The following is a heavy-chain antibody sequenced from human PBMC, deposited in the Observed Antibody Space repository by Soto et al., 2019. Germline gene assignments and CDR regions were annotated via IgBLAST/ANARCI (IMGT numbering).Heavy chain of an antibody. CDR1: GGTFSSYA. D-gene: IGHD6-13*01. CDR3: ASLSAAAGNYYYGMDV. J-gene: IGHJ6*02. V-gene: IGHV1-69*01. Sequence: QVQLVQSGAEVMKPGSSVKVSCKASGGTFSSYAISWVRQAPGQGLEWMGGIIPIFGTANYAQKFQGRVTITADESTSTAYMELSSLRSEDTAVYYCASLSAAAGNYYYGMDVWGQGTTVTVSS. CDR2: IIPIFGTA.